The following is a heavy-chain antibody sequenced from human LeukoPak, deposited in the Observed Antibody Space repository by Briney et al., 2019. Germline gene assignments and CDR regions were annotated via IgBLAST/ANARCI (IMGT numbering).Heavy chain of an antibody. D-gene: IGHD2-15*01. CDR1: GGSVSSPIFY. CDR3: GKVGGYSNS. J-gene: IGHJ4*02. Sequence: PSETLSLTCSVSGGSVSSPIFYWNWIRQHPGKGLEWIGYIYYTGDTFYNPSPKSRVTMSLNTSDNQFSLKMRPVTAADTAMYYCGKVGGYSNSWGQGTLVTVSS. V-gene: IGHV4-31*03. CDR2: IYYTGDT.